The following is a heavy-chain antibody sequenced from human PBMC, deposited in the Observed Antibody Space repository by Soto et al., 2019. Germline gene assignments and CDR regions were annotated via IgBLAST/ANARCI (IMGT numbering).Heavy chain of an antibody. V-gene: IGHV1-8*01. CDR3: ARDHDYSNVRAGGWFDP. Sequence: QVQLVQSGAEVKKPGASVKVSCKASGYTFTSYDINWVRQATGQGLEWMGWMNPNSGNTGYAQKFQGRVTMTRNTSISTAYMELSSLRSEDTAMYYCARDHDYSNVRAGGWFDPWGQGTLVTVSS. D-gene: IGHD4-4*01. CDR1: GYTFTSYD. J-gene: IGHJ5*02. CDR2: MNPNSGNT.